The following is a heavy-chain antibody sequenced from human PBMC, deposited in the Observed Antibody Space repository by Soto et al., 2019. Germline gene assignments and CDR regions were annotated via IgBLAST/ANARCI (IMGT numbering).Heavy chain of an antibody. CDR2: IWYDGSNQ. D-gene: IGHD3-16*01. V-gene: IGHV3-30*02. Sequence: GGSLRLSCAASGFSFSYNGMHWVRQAPGKGLGWLAIIWYDGSNQYYADSVRGRFTISRDNSKNTVYLQMNSLRAEDTAVYYCAKSPVGRRFPWFDPWGQGTLVTVSS. J-gene: IGHJ5*02. CDR3: AKSPVGRRFPWFDP. CDR1: GFSFSYNG.